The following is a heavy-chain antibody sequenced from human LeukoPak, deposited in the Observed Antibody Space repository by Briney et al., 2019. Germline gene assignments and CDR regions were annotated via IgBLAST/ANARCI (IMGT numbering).Heavy chain of an antibody. CDR2: ISTDGDGT. D-gene: IGHD2-2*01. Sequence: GGSLRLSCAASGFTFSTYAMHWVRQAPGKGLEYVSAISTDGDGTYYANSVKGRFAISRDNSKNTLYLHMGSLRAEDMAVYYCARWGSTSCYDYWGQGTLVTVPS. J-gene: IGHJ4*02. CDR3: ARWGSTSCYDY. V-gene: IGHV3-64*01. CDR1: GFTFSTYA.